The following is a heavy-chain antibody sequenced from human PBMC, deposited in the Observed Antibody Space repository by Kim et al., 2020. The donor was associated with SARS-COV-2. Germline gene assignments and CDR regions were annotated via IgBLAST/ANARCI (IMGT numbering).Heavy chain of an antibody. Sequence: ASVKVSCKASGYTFTSYGISWVRQAPGQGLEWMGWISAYNGNTNYAQKLQGRVTMTTDTSTSTAYMELRSLRSDDTAVYYCARDLGGGSRSYSNWFDPWGQGTLVTVSS. CDR3: ARDLGGGSRSYSNWFDP. D-gene: IGHD1-26*01. V-gene: IGHV1-18*01. J-gene: IGHJ5*02. CDR1: GYTFTSYG. CDR2: ISAYNGNT.